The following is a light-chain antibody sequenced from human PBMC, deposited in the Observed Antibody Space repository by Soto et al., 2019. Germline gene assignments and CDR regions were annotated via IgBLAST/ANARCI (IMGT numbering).Light chain of an antibody. Sequence: SVLTQPGSVSVSPGQSVTISCTGTSSDVGGYYFVSWYQQHPGKAPKLMIYDVTKRPSGVPDRFSGSKSGNTASLAISGLQAEDEADYYCCSYAGSFNYVFGTGTKVTVL. V-gene: IGLV2-11*01. CDR3: CSYAGSFNYV. J-gene: IGLJ1*01. CDR1: SSDVGGYYF. CDR2: DVT.